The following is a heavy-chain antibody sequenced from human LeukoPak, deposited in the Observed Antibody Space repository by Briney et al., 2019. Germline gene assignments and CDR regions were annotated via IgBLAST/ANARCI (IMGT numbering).Heavy chain of an antibody. CDR1: GYSFTSYW. Sequence: GESLKISCKGSGYSFTSYWIGWVRQMPGKGLEWMGIIYPGDSDTRYSPSFQGQVTISADKSISTAYLQWSSLKASDTAMYYCARHYYYDSGGYYAAAFDYWGQGTLVTVSS. CDR3: ARHYYYDSGGYYAAAFDY. D-gene: IGHD3-22*01. CDR2: IYPGDSDT. V-gene: IGHV5-51*01. J-gene: IGHJ4*02.